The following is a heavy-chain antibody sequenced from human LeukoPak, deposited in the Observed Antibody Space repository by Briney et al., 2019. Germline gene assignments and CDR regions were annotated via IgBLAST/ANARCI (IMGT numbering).Heavy chain of an antibody. V-gene: IGHV4-59*08. J-gene: IGHJ4*02. D-gene: IGHD1-26*01. CDR3: ARRIEWELPFDY. Sequence: SETLSLTCTVSGGSISRYYWSWIRQPPGKGLEWIGYIYYSGSTNYNPSLKSRVTISVDTSKNQFSLKLSSVTAADTAVYYCARRIEWELPFDYWGQGTLVTVSS. CDR2: IYYSGST. CDR1: GGSISRYY.